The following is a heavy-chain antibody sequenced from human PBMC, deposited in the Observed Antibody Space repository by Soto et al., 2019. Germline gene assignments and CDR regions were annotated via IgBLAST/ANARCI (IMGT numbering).Heavy chain of an antibody. D-gene: IGHD5-18*01. Sequence: PGGSLRLSCAASGFTFSSYGMHWVRQAPGKGLEWVAVISYDGSNKYYADSVKGRFTISRDNSKNTLYLQMNSLRAEDTAVYYCAKDSYSYGLGPDYWGQGTLVTVSS. CDR3: AKDSYSYGLGPDY. CDR2: ISYDGSNK. J-gene: IGHJ4*02. V-gene: IGHV3-30*18. CDR1: GFTFSSYG.